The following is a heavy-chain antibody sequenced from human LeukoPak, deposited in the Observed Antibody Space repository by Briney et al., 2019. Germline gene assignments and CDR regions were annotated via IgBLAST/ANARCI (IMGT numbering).Heavy chain of an antibody. CDR3: ARGSFPGGSGSQTPGLFHY. CDR2: VSSYNGNT. J-gene: IGHJ4*02. V-gene: IGHV1-18*01. Sequence: VSVRVSCKASGYTFNNYGISWVRQAPGQGLEWMGWVSSYNGNTNYAQKLQGRVTMTTDTSTSTAYMELRSLRSDDTAVYYCARGSFPGGSGSQTPGLFHYWGQGTLVTVSS. CDR1: GYTFNNYG. D-gene: IGHD1-26*01.